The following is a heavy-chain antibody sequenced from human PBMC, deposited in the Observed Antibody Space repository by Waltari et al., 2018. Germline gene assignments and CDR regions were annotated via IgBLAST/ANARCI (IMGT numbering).Heavy chain of an antibody. Sequence: VQLLESGGGLVQPGGSLRLSCAASGFTFSSYAMHWVRQAPGKGLEWVAVISYDGSNKYYADSVKGRFTISRDNSKNTLYLQMNSLRAEDTAVYYCARDAYGDYSYYYYGMDVWGQGTTVTVSS. D-gene: IGHD4-17*01. CDR3: ARDAYGDYSYYYYGMDV. CDR1: GFTFSSYA. J-gene: IGHJ6*02. CDR2: ISYDGSNK. V-gene: IGHV3-30*01.